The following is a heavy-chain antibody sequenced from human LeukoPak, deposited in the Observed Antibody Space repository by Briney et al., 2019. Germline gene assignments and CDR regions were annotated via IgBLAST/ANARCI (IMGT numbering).Heavy chain of an antibody. CDR3: ARGSMVRGVIFGMDV. V-gene: IGHV4-34*01. Sequence: PSETLSLTCAVYGGSFSGYYWSWIRQPPGKGLEWIGEINHSGSTNYNPSLKSRVTISVDTSKNQFSPKLSSVTAADTAVYYCARGSMVRGVIFGMDVWGQGTTVTVSS. J-gene: IGHJ6*02. D-gene: IGHD3-10*01. CDR2: INHSGST. CDR1: GGSFSGYY.